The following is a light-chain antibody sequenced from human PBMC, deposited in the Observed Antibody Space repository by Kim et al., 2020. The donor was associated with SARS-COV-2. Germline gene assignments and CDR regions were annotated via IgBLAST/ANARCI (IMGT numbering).Light chain of an antibody. Sequence: QPVLTQSPSASASLGASVKVTCSLSSGHSRYAIAWHQKQPEKGPRYLMKVNSDGSHTRGDGIPDRFSGSSSGAERYLSISSLQSEDEADYYCQTWGTDIHVVFGGGTKLTVL. CDR3: QTWGTDIHVV. CDR2: VNSDGSH. J-gene: IGLJ2*01. V-gene: IGLV4-69*01. CDR1: SGHSRYA.